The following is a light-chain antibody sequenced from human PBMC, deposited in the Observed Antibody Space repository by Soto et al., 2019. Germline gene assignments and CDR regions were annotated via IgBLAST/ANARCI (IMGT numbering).Light chain of an antibody. CDR3: SSYTSGSSHYV. CDR2: GVT. CDR1: SSDVGAYYS. V-gene: IGLV2-14*01. Sequence: QSALTHPASLSGSPGQSITSSCTGASSDVGAYYSVSWYQHHPGKAPKLIIYGVTNRPSGVSNRFSGSESGNTASLTISGLQAEDEADYHCSSYTSGSSHYVFGTGTKVTVL. J-gene: IGLJ1*01.